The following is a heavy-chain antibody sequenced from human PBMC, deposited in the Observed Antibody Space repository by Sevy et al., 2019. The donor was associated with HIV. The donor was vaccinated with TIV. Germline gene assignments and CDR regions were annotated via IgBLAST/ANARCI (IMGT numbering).Heavy chain of an antibody. CDR2: ISGSGGST. J-gene: IGHJ6*02. Sequence: GGSLRLSCAASGFTFSSYAMSWVRQAPGKGLEWVSAISGSGGSTYYADSVKGRFTISRDNSKNTLYLQMNSLRAEDTAVYYCARDTYYYDSSGYYYHYYHGMDVWGQGTTVTVSS. D-gene: IGHD3-22*01. CDR1: GFTFSSYA. V-gene: IGHV3-23*01. CDR3: ARDTYYYDSSGYYYHYYHGMDV.